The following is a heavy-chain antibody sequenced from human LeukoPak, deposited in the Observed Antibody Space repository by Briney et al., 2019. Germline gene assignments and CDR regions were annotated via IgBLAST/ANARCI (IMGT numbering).Heavy chain of an antibody. V-gene: IGHV4-4*02. CDR1: GGSIRSSNW. CDR2: IYHSGST. CDR3: ARHGSGSHYYYYYYMDV. Sequence: SETLSLTCAVSGGSIRSSNWWSWVRQPPGKGLEWIGEIYHSGSTNYNPSLKSRVTISVDKSKNQFSLKLTSVTAADTAVYYCARHGSGSHYYYYYYMDVWGKGTTVTISS. D-gene: IGHD3-10*01. J-gene: IGHJ6*03.